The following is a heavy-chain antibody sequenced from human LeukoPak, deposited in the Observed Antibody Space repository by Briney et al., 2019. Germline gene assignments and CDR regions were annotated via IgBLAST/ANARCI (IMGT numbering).Heavy chain of an antibody. J-gene: IGHJ4*02. V-gene: IGHV3-21*01. D-gene: IGHD1-26*01. CDR3: ASEVGATKDSY. CDR1: GFIFSSYS. Sequence: VGSLRLSCAASGFIFSSYSMNWVRQAPGKGLEWVSSISSSSSYIYYADSVKGRFTISRDNAKNSLYLQMNSLRAEDTAVYYCASEVGATKDSYWGQGTLVTVSS. CDR2: ISSSSSYI.